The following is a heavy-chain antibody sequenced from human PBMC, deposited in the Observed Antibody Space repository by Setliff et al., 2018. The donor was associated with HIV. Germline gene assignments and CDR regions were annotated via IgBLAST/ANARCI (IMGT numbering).Heavy chain of an antibody. CDR1: GFTVSGNY. D-gene: IGHD1-26*01. Sequence: GGSLRLSCAASGFTVSGNYMGWVRQAPGRGLEWVLVVYSGGSTCYADSVKGRFTISRDSSKNTLYLQMNSLRADDTGVYYCAREGSDHGTYYFDYWGQGTPVTVSS. CDR2: VYSGGST. V-gene: IGHV3-66*01. J-gene: IGHJ4*02. CDR3: AREGSDHGTYYFDY.